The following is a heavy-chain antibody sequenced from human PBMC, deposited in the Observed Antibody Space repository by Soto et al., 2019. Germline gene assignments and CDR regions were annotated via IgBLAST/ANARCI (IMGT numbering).Heavy chain of an antibody. CDR3: ARDGGVGAIPP. CDR1: GYTFSDYY. CDR2: INPNSGGT. Sequence: SVPVSCKASGYTFSDYYMHWVRQAPGQGLEWMGWINPNSGGTNYAQKFQGRVTMTRDTSISTAYMELSRLRSDDTAVYYCARDGGVGAIPPWGQGTLVSVSS. J-gene: IGHJ1*01. V-gene: IGHV1-2*02. D-gene: IGHD1-26*01.